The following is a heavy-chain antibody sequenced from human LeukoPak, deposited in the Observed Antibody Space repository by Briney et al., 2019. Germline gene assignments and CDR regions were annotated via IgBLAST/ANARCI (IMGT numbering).Heavy chain of an antibody. J-gene: IGHJ5*02. Sequence: PSETLSLTCTVSGGSINSYYWSWIRQPPGKGLEWIGYMYNSGLTNYNPSLKSRVTISVDTSKNQFSLKLSSVTAADTAVYYCARLHYGDPTSWFDPWGQGTLVTVSS. CDR2: MYNSGLT. V-gene: IGHV4-59*08. D-gene: IGHD2-21*02. CDR3: ARLHYGDPTSWFDP. CDR1: GGSINSYY.